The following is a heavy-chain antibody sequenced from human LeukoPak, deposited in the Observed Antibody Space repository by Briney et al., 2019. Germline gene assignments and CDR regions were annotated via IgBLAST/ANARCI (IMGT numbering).Heavy chain of an antibody. D-gene: IGHD4-17*01. CDR2: VSSDGGNT. CDR1: QFTLSNYA. V-gene: IGHV3-30-3*01. J-gene: IGHJ4*02. CDR3: ARDRFPVTTGLDN. Sequence: GGSLRLSCEASQFTLSNYAMYWVRQAPGKGLEWMAVVSSDGGNTFYAESVKGRFTISRDNSKSTLCLQMNRLRPEDTAVYYCARDRFPVTTGLDNWGQGTLVTVSS.